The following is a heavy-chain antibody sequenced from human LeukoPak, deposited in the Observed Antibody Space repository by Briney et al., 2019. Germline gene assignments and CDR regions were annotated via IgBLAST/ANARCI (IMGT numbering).Heavy chain of an antibody. D-gene: IGHD3-10*01. J-gene: IGHJ6*03. V-gene: IGHV4-59*01. Sequence: SETLSLTCTVSGGSISSYYWSWIRQPPGKGLEWIGYIYYSGSTNYNPSLKSRVTISVDTSKNQFSLKLSSVTAADTAVYYCARVYYYGSGSYYNPYYYYYYYMDVWGKGTTVTISS. CDR1: GGSISSYY. CDR3: ARVYYYGSGSYYNPYYYYYYYMDV. CDR2: IYYSGST.